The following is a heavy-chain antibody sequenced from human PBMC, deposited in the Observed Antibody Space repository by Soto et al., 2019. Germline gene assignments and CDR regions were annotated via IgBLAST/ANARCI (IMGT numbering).Heavy chain of an antibody. CDR3: ARSTRYSSSRTYPLYYYYYGMDV. CDR1: GYTFTGYY. V-gene: IGHV1-2*04. D-gene: IGHD6-6*01. J-gene: IGHJ6*02. Sequence: QVQLVQSGAEVKKPGASVKVSCKASGYTFTGYYMHWVRQAPGQGLEWMGWINPNSGGTNYAQKFQGWVTMTRDTSISTAYMELSRLRSDDTAVYYCARSTRYSSSRTYPLYYYYYGMDVWGQGTTVTVSS. CDR2: INPNSGGT.